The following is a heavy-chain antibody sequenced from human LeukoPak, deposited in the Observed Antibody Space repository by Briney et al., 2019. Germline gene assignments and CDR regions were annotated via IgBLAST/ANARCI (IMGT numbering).Heavy chain of an antibody. J-gene: IGHJ4*02. CDR2: INHSGST. D-gene: IGHD3-22*01. CDR3: AREGYDSSGYSKKAPDY. CDR1: GGSFSGYY. Sequence: PSETLSLTCAGYGGSFSGYYWSWIRQPPGKGLEWIGEINHSGSTNYNPSLKSRVTISVDTSKNQFSLKLSSVTAADTAVYYCAREGYDSSGYSKKAPDYWGQGTLVTVSS. V-gene: IGHV4-34*01.